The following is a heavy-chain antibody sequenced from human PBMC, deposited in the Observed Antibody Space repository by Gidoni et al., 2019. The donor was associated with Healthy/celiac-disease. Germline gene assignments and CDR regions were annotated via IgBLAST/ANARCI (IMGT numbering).Heavy chain of an antibody. V-gene: IGHV3-21*01. J-gene: IGHJ3*02. CDR3: ARAVSPDAFDI. Sequence: EVQLVESGGGLVKPGGSLRLSCAASGFTFSSYSMNWVRLAPGQGLEWVSSISSSSSYIYYADSVKGRFTISRDNAKNSLYLQMNSLRAEDTAVYYCARAVSPDAFDIWGQGTMVTVSS. CDR2: ISSSSSYI. CDR1: GFTFSSYS.